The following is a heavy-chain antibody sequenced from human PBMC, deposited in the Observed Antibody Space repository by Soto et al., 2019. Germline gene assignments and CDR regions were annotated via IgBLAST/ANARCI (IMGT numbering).Heavy chain of an antibody. J-gene: IGHJ5*02. CDR1: GYTFTSYG. Sequence: QVQLVQSGAEVKKPGASVKVSCKASGYTFTSYGISWVRQAPGQGLEWMGWISAYSGNTNYAQKLQGRVSMTTETSTSTAYMELRRLRSDDTAVYYCARDHPRGDFWSGYYTGRWFEPWGQGTLLTVSS. D-gene: IGHD3-3*01. V-gene: IGHV1-18*01. CDR2: ISAYSGNT. CDR3: ARDHPRGDFWSGYYTGRWFEP.